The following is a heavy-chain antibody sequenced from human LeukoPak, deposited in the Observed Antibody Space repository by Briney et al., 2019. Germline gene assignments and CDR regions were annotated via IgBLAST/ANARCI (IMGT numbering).Heavy chain of an antibody. Sequence: SETLSLTCTVSGGSIRSYYWSWIRQPPGKGLEWIAYIYYSGSTNYNPSLKSRVTISVDTSKNQFSLKLSSVTAADTAVYYCARPVSSYSDAFDIWGQGTMVTVSS. CDR3: ARPVSSYSDAFDI. J-gene: IGHJ3*02. D-gene: IGHD3-10*01. V-gene: IGHV4-59*12. CDR1: GGSIRSYY. CDR2: IYYSGST.